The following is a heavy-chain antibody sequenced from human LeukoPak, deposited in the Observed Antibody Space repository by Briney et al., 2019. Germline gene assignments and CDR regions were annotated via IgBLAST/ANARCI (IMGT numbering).Heavy chain of an antibody. Sequence: ASVKVYCKASGYTFTGYYMHWVRQAPGQGLEWMGWINPNSGGANYAQKFQGRVTMTRDTSISTAYMELSRLRSDDTAVYYCARGGSSGWYQAFDIWGQGTMVTVSS. D-gene: IGHD6-19*01. CDR3: ARGGSSGWYQAFDI. J-gene: IGHJ3*02. CDR1: GYTFTGYY. CDR2: INPNSGGA. V-gene: IGHV1-2*02.